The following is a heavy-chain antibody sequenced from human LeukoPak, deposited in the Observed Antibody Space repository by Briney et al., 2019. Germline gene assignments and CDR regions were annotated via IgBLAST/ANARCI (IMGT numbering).Heavy chain of an antibody. D-gene: IGHD1-26*01. J-gene: IGHJ4*02. CDR2: IRYDGSNK. Sequence: PGGSLRLSCAASGFAFSSYGMHWVRQAPGKGLEWVAFIRYDGSNKYYADSVKGRFTISRDNSKNTLYLQMNSLRAEDTAVYCCAKDGGIVGATFERNFDYWGQGTLVTVSS. CDR1: GFAFSSYG. V-gene: IGHV3-30*02. CDR3: AKDGGIVGATFERNFDY.